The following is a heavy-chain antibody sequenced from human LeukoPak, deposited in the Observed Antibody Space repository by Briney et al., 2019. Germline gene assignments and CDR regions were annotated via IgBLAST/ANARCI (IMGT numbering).Heavy chain of an antibody. D-gene: IGHD3-10*01. J-gene: IGHJ4*02. V-gene: IGHV1-18*01. CDR1: GYTFTSYG. CDR2: ISAYNGNT. CDR3: ARPNHGSGSYYFDY. Sequence: GASVKVSCKASGYTFTSYGIGWVRQAPGQGLEWMGWISAYNGNTNYAQKLQGRVTMTADTSTSTAYMELRSLRSDDTAVYYCARPNHGSGSYYFDYWGQGTLVTVSS.